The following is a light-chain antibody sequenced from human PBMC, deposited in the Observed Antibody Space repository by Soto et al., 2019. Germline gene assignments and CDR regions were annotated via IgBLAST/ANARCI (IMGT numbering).Light chain of an antibody. CDR2: KAS. Sequence: DIQMTQSPSTLSASVGDRITITCRASQSISSWLAWYQQKTGKAPRLLISKASSLESGVPSRFSGSGSGTEFTLTISSLQPDDFAAYYCQQYSSYQRTFGQGTKVEIK. V-gene: IGKV1-5*03. CDR3: QQYSSYQRT. CDR1: QSISSW. J-gene: IGKJ1*01.